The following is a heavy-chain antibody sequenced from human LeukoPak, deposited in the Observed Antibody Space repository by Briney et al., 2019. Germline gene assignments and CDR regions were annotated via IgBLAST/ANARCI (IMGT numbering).Heavy chain of an antibody. Sequence: NSSETLSLTCTVSGGSISSSSYYWGWIRQPPGKGLEWIGSIYYSGSTYYIPSLKSRVTISVDTSKNQFSLKLSSVTAADTAVYYCARHTVIVGATGRTGYFDYWGQGTLVTVSS. V-gene: IGHV4-39*01. CDR3: ARHTVIVGATGRTGYFDY. CDR1: GGSISSSSYY. D-gene: IGHD1-26*01. J-gene: IGHJ4*02. CDR2: IYYSGST.